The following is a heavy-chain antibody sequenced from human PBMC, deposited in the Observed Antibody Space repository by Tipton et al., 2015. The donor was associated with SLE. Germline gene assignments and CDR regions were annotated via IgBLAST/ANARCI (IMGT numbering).Heavy chain of an antibody. V-gene: IGHV4-34*01. Sequence: TLSLTCAVYGGSFSGYYWSWIRQPPGKGLEWIGEINHSGSTNYNPSLKSRVTISVDTSKNQFSRKLSSVTAADTAVYYCAGVSRDAFEIWGQGTMVSVSS. CDR2: INHSGST. D-gene: IGHD5/OR15-5a*01. CDR3: AGVSRDAFEI. CDR1: GGSFSGYY. J-gene: IGHJ3*02.